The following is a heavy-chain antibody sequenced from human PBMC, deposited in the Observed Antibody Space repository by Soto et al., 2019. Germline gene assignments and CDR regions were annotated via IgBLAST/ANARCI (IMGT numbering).Heavy chain of an antibody. J-gene: IGHJ6*02. CDR2: IIPLSGMA. V-gene: IGHV1-69*17. CDR3: ARGTEYYYYGFGV. CDR1: GDTFNSYT. Sequence: QVQLVQSAAELKNPGSSVKVSCKTSGDTFNSYTINCVRQAPGQGLEWMGGIIPLSGMANYAQRFQGRVITTADKSTKTAYMEVSSLRSEDTAMYYCARGTEYYYYGFGVWGQGSTVTVS.